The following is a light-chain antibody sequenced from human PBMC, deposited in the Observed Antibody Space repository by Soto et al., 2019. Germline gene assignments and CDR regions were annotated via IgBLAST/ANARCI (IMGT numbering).Light chain of an antibody. CDR1: SSDIGTYNL. V-gene: IGLV2-23*01. CDR2: EAT. Sequence: QSALTQPASVSGSPGQSITISCTGTSSDIGTYNLVSWYQHHPGNAPKLMIYEATKRPSGVSSRFSGSKSGNTASLTISGLQTKDEADYYCCSYAGGSTLVFGGGTKLTVL. J-gene: IGLJ3*02. CDR3: CSYAGGSTLV.